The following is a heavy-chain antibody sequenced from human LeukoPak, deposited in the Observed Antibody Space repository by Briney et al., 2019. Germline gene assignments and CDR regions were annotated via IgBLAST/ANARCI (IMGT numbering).Heavy chain of an antibody. CDR3: ARAHTDYSNYWPGYYFDY. D-gene: IGHD4-11*01. CDR1: GFTFSSYD. J-gene: IGHJ4*02. CDR2: IGTAGDT. V-gene: IGHV3-13*04. Sequence: PGGSLRLSCAASGFTFSSYDMHWVRQATGKGLEWVSAIGTAGDTFYPGSVKGRFTISRENAKSSLYLQMNSLRAGDTAVYYCARAHTDYSNYWPGYYFDYWGQGTLVTVSS.